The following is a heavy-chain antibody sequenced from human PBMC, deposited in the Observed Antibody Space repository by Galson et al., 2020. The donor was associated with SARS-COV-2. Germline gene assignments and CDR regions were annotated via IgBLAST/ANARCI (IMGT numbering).Heavy chain of an antibody. D-gene: IGHD6-13*01. V-gene: IGHV4-59*02. J-gene: IGHJ1*01. CDR3: PRASSVAAPGRYFQH. Sequence: ETSETLSLTCTVSAGSVSGYYWSWIRQPPGRGLEWIGYIFYRGSTNYNTSLKSRVTISVDTPKNQLSLKLSSVAAADTAVYYCPRASSVAAPGRYFQHWGQGTLVTVSS. CDR1: AGSVSGYY. CDR2: IFYRGST.